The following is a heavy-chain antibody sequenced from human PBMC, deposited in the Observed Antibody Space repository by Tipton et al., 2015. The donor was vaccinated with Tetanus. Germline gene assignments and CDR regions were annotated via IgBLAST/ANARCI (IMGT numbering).Heavy chain of an antibody. J-gene: IGHJ6*03. V-gene: IGHV3-7*01. CDR3: ARDRGEDWTNFYYMDV. CDR1: GFTFRNAW. Sequence: SLRLSCAASGFTFRNAWMTWVRQAPGKGLEWVANINRSGGGKYYVDSVKGRFTISRDEAKKSVYLEMSSLTVGDTAVYFCARDRGEDWTNFYYMDVWGKGATVIVSS. CDR2: INRSGGGK. D-gene: IGHD3/OR15-3a*01.